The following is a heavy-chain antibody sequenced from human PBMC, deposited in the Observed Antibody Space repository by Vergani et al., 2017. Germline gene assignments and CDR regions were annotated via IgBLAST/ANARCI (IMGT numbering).Heavy chain of an antibody. J-gene: IGHJ6*03. CDR1: GGPFTSYH. V-gene: IGHV4-34*01. Sequence: QVQLQQWGGGLLKPSETLSLTCVVNGGPFTSYHWTWIRQSPGEGLEWVGDIDHTGRLDYNPSLKSRLTMSVDKSRNQFSLTLNSVTATDTAIYFCARVNTETNGHLYYYYYMDVWGQGTAVTVS. CDR3: ARVNTETNGHLYYYYYMDV. CDR2: IDHTGRL. D-gene: IGHD4-11*01.